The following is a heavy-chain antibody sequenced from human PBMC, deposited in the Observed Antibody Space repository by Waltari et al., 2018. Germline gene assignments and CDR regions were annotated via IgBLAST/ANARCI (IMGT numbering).Heavy chain of an antibody. Sequence: QLVQSGAEVKKPGESLSISCKCSGYSFDTYWIGWVGQMPGKGLEWVGIIYPGDSDTRYSPSFQGQVTISADKSSSTAFLHWSSLKASDTAIYYCARGISGFDYWGQGTLVTVSS. CDR2: IYPGDSDT. J-gene: IGHJ4*02. CDR3: ARGISGFDY. D-gene: IGHD3-10*01. CDR1: GYSFDTYW. V-gene: IGHV5-51*01.